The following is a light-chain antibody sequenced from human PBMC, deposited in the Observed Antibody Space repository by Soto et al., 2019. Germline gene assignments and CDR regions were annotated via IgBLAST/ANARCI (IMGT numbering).Light chain of an antibody. V-gene: IGKV1-5*01. Sequence: DIQMTQSPSTLSACVGDIVTITCRASQSISAWLAWYQQKPGEAPTLLIYDASSLESGVPSRFTGGGSETEFTLTISSLQPDDVATYYCQHYYDYPWTFGQGTKVDIK. CDR1: QSISAW. CDR3: QHYYDYPWT. J-gene: IGKJ1*01. CDR2: DAS.